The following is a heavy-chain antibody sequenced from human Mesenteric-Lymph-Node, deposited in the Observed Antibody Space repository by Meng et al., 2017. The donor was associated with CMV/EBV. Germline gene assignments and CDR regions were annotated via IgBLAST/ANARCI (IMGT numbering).Heavy chain of an antibody. V-gene: IGHV3-53*01. J-gene: IGHJ3*02. Sequence: GGSLKLSCAASGFTVYNYHMGWVRQAPGKGLESVSVIYRDDDTGYGDFVEGRFSISRDNVKNTIYLQMNSLRAEDTAVYYCTRHPDSFHIWGQGTLVTVSS. CDR2: IYRDDDT. CDR3: TRHPDSFHI. CDR1: GFTVYNYH.